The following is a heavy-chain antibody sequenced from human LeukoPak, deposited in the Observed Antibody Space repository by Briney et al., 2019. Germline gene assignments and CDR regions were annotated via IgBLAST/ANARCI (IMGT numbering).Heavy chain of an antibody. CDR1: GGTFSSYA. D-gene: IGHD4-11*01. J-gene: IGHJ6*02. V-gene: IGHV1-69*13. Sequence: SVKVSCTASGGTFSSYAISWVRQAPGQGLEWMGGIIPIFGTANYAQKFQGRVTITADESTSTAYMELSSLRSEDTAVYYCARGGYSTYYGMGVWGQGTTVTVSS. CDR3: ARGGYSTYYGMGV. CDR2: IIPIFGTA.